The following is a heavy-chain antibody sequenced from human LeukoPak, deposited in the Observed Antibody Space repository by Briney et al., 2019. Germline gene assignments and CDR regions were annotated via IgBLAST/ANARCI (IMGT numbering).Heavy chain of an antibody. CDR1: GGSLSSGGYY. J-gene: IGHJ6*02. CDR3: ARVNDSSGYYQYYYYGMDV. V-gene: IGHV4-31*03. D-gene: IGHD3-22*01. Sequence: SETLSLTCTVSGGSLSSGGYYWSWIRQHPGTGLEWIGYIYYSGSTYYNPSLKSRVTISVDTSKNQFSLKLSSVTAADTAVYYCARVNDSSGYYQYYYYGMDVWGQGTTVTVSS. CDR2: IYYSGST.